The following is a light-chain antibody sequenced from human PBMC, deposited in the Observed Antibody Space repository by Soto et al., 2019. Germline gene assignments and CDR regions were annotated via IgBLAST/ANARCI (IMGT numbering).Light chain of an antibody. V-gene: IGKV4-1*01. CDR1: RSVLYSSNNKNY. J-gene: IGKJ1*01. Sequence: DIVMTQSPDSLAVSLGERATINCKSSRSVLYSSNNKNYLAWYQQKPGQPPKLLIYWASTRESGVPDRFSGSGSGTDFTRTISSLQAEDVALYYCQQYYSTPPAFGQGTRVEIK. CDR3: QQYYSTPPA. CDR2: WAS.